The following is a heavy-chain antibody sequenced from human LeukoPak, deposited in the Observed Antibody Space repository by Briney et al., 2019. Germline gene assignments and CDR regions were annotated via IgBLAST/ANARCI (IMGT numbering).Heavy chain of an antibody. CDR2: ISSSSSYI. D-gene: IGHD5-24*01. CDR3: ARANPRDGYNYDAFDI. Sequence: GGSLRLSCAASGFTFSSYSMNWVRQAPGKGLEWVSSISSSSSYIYYADSVKGRFTISRDNAKNSLYLQKNSLRAEDTAVYYCARANPRDGYNYDAFDIWGQGTMVTVSS. V-gene: IGHV3-21*01. J-gene: IGHJ3*02. CDR1: GFTFSSYS.